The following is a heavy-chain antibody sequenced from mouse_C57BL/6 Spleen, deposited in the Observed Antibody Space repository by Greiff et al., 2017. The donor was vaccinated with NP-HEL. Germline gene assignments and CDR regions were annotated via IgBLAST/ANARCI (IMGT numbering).Heavy chain of an antibody. Sequence: EVQGVESGGGLVQPGGSLSLSCAASGFTFTDYYMSWVRQPPGKALEWLGFIRNKANGNKTEYRASVKGRFTISRDNSQSILYLQMKALRAEDSATYYCARGRWYFDVWGTGTTVTVSS. V-gene: IGHV7-3*01. CDR2: IRNKANGNKT. J-gene: IGHJ1*03. CDR1: GFTFTDYY. CDR3: ARGRWYFDV.